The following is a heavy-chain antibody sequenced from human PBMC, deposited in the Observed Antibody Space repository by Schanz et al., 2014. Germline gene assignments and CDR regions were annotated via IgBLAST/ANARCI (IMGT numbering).Heavy chain of an antibody. Sequence: QVQLVQSGAEVKKPGASVKVSCKASGYSFISHAIHWVRQAPGQRLEWMGWINPSGGSTTYAQKFQGRVTMTRDTSTSTAYMELRSLRSDDTAVYYCARGGYSSGWYDRDIAHFDYWGQGTLVTVSS. J-gene: IGHJ4*02. CDR3: ARGGYSSGWYDRDIAHFDY. CDR2: INPSGGST. CDR1: GYSFISHA. D-gene: IGHD6-19*01. V-gene: IGHV1-3*01.